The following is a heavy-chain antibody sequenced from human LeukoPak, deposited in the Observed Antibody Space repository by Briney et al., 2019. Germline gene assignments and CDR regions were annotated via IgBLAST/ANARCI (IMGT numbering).Heavy chain of an antibody. Sequence: GASVKLSRKASGGTFSSYAISWVRQAPGQGLEWMGGIIPIFGTANYAQKFQGRVTITADESTSTAYMELSSLRSEDTAVYYCARESVGSCSGGSCYWGAYGDYVAYFDYWGQGTLVTVSS. V-gene: IGHV1-69*13. J-gene: IGHJ4*02. CDR1: GGTFSSYA. CDR2: IIPIFGTA. CDR3: ARESVGSCSGGSCYWGAYGDYVAYFDY. D-gene: IGHD2-15*01.